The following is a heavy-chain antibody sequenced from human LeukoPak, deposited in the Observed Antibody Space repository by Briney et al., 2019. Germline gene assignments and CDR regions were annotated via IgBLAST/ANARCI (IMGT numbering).Heavy chain of an antibody. V-gene: IGHV3-48*01. CDR1: GFTFSSYS. CDR3: AKDFIVLMVYGDAGFDY. D-gene: IGHD2-8*01. CDR2: ISSSSSTI. Sequence: PGGSLRLSCAASGFTFSSYSMNWVRQAPGKGLEWVSYISSSSSTIYYADSVKGRFTISRDNSKNTLYLQMNSLRAEDTAVYYCAKDFIVLMVYGDAGFDYWGQGTLVTVSS. J-gene: IGHJ4*02.